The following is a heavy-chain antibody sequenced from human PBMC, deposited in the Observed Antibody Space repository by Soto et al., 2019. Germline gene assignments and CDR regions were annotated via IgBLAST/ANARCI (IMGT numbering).Heavy chain of an antibody. D-gene: IGHD3-22*01. CDR1: GGFISSYY. J-gene: IGHJ4*02. CDR2: IYDSGST. V-gene: IGHV4-59*01. CDR3: AREDSSGYYGYFDY. Sequence: SETLSLTCTVSGGFISSYYWSWIRQPSGKGLEWIGYIYDSGSTNYNPSLGSRVTISEDTSKNQFSLKLSSVTAADTAIYYCAREDSSGYYGYFDYWGQGTLVTVSS.